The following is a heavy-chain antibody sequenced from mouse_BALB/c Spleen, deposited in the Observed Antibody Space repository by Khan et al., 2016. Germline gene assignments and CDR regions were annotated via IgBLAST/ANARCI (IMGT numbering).Heavy chain of an antibody. CDR2: ISYSGST. J-gene: IGHJ3*01. CDR3: ARGNWVAWFAY. CDR1: GYSITSDYA. V-gene: IGHV3-2*02. Sequence: EVQLQESGPGLVKPSQSLSLTCTVTGYSITSDYAWNWIRQFPGNKLEWMGYISYSGSTSYNPSLKSRISITRDTSKNQFFLQLNSVTTEDTAIYYCARGNWVAWFAYWGQGTLVTVSA. D-gene: IGHD4-1*01.